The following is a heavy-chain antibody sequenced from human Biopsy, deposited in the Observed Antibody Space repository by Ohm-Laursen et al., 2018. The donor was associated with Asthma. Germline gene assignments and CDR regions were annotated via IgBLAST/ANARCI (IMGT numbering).Heavy chain of an antibody. V-gene: IGHV1-3*01. CDR3: ARTYFDFLTGQVHDAFDM. J-gene: IGHJ3*02. D-gene: IGHD3-9*01. CDR2: INAANGNT. Sequence: GASVSASCKASGYTFINYAIHWVRQAPGHSLEWMGWINAANGNTKYSQKFQGRLTISRDTSASTAYMDLSSLRSGDTAVYYCARTYFDFLTGQVHDAFDMWGQGTMVTVSS. CDR1: GYTFINYA.